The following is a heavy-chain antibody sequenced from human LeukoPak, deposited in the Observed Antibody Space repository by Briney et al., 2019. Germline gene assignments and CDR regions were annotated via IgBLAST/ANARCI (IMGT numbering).Heavy chain of an antibody. CDR2: FDPEDGET. J-gene: IGHJ4*02. CDR3: ASLCVWKGLTFGEIDY. V-gene: IGHV1-24*01. Sequence: ASVKVSCKVSGYTLTELSMHWVRQAPGKGLEWMGGFDPEDGETIYAQKFQGRVTMTEDTSTDTAYMELSSLRSEDTAVYYCASLCVWKGLTFGEIDYWGQGTLVTVSS. D-gene: IGHD3-16*01. CDR1: GYTLTELS.